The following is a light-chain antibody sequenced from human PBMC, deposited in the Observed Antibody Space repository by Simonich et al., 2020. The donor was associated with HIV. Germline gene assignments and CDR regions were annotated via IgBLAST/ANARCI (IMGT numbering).Light chain of an antibody. Sequence: EIVMTQSPATLSVSPGERATLSCRASQSVSSSLAWYQQKPGQAPRLLIYGASTRATDIPARFSGSGSGTEFTLTISSMQSEDFALYYCQQYDDWLLLTFGGGTKVEI. CDR1: QSVSSS. V-gene: IGKV3-15*01. J-gene: IGKJ4*01. CDR2: GAS. CDR3: QQYDDWLLLT.